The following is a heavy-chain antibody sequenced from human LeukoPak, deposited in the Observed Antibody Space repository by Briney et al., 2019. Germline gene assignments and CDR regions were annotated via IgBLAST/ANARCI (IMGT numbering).Heavy chain of an antibody. J-gene: IGHJ4*02. CDR1: GGSISSSSYY. Sequence: SETLSLTCTVSGGSISSSSYYRGWIRQPPGKGLEWIGSIYYSGSTYYNPSLKSRVTISVDTSKNQFSLKLSSVTAADTAVYYCARRGYYGSGSYYNWGQGTLVTVSS. V-gene: IGHV4-39*01. CDR2: IYYSGST. D-gene: IGHD3-10*01. CDR3: ARRGYYGSGSYYN.